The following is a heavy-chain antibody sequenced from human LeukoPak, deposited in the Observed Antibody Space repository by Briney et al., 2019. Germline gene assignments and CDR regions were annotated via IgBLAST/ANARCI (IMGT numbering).Heavy chain of an antibody. D-gene: IGHD6-13*01. J-gene: IGHJ4*02. CDR2: ISSSSYI. CDR1: GFTFSSYA. Sequence: GSLRLSCAASGFTFSSYAMSWVRQAPGKGLEWVSSISSSSYIYYADSVKGRFTISRDNAKNSLYLQMNSLRAEDTAVYYCARAFGIAGAGTGFDYWGQGTLVTVSS. CDR3: ARAFGIAGAGTGFDY. V-gene: IGHV3-21*01.